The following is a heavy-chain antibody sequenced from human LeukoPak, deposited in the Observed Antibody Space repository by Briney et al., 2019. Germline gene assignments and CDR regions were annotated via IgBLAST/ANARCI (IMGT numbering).Heavy chain of an antibody. D-gene: IGHD5-18*01. CDR2: INPSSGST. Sequence: ASVKVSCKASGYTFTSYYMHWVRQAPGQGLEWMGIINPSSGSTSYAQKFQGRVTMTRDTSTSTVYMELSSLRSEDTAVYYCARDLGYSYGFELNHAFDIWGQGTMVTVSS. V-gene: IGHV1-46*01. CDR1: GYTFTSYY. CDR3: ARDLGYSYGFELNHAFDI. J-gene: IGHJ3*02.